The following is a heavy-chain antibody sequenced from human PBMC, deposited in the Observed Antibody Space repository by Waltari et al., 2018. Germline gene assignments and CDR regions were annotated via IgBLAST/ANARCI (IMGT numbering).Heavy chain of an antibody. D-gene: IGHD6-6*01. V-gene: IGHV1-69*01. CDR1: GGTFSSYA. Sequence: QVQLVQSGAEVKKPGSSVKVYCKASGGTFSSYALPWVRPAPGQGLEWMGGIIPICGTANYAQKFQGRVTITADESTSTAYMELSSLKSEDTAVYYCASQSSSSHYYGMGVWGQGTTVTVSS. J-gene: IGHJ6*02. CDR2: IIPICGTA. CDR3: ASQSSSSHYYGMGV.